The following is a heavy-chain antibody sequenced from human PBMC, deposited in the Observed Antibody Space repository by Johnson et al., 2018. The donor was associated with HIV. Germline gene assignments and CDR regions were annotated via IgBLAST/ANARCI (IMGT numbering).Heavy chain of an antibody. D-gene: IGHD2-15*01. J-gene: IGHJ3*02. Sequence: VQLVESGGGVVRPGGSLRLSCAASGFTFDDYGMTWVRQAPGKGLEWVGRIKSKTDGATTDYAAPVKGRFTISRDDSKNTVYLQMNSLKSEDMAVYYCTTGDCSGGSCQAFDIWGQGTMVTVSS. CDR3: TTGDCSGGSCQAFDI. CDR2: IKSKTDGATT. V-gene: IGHV3-15*01. CDR1: GFTFDDYG.